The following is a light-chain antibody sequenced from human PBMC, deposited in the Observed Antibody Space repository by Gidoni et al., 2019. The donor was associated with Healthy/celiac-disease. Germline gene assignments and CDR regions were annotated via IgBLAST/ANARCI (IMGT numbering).Light chain of an antibody. CDR3: WQRSYWPPIT. CDR2: YAA. V-gene: IGKV3-11*01. Sequence: DILLTQSPATLSLSPGERATLSCRASQSVSSYLHWYQQKPGEAPRLLIYYAAPRATGIPARCCSSGGSADFTLPISSLVPDDDSANYCWQRSYWPPITFGQGTRVEIK. J-gene: IGKJ5*01. CDR1: QSVSSY.